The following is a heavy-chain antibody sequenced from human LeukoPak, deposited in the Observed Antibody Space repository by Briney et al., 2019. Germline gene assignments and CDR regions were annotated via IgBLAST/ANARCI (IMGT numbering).Heavy chain of an antibody. D-gene: IGHD3-10*02. V-gene: IGHV5-10-1*01. CDR3: ARTAVSSGYVGKNYYYYGMDV. Sequence: GESLKISCKGSGYSFTSQWISWVRQMPGQGLEWMGRIEPSDSYTSYSPSFQGHVTMSADKSINTASLQSSSLKASDTAMYYSARTAVSSGYVGKNYYYYGMDVWGKGTMATVSS. J-gene: IGHJ6*04. CDR2: IEPSDSYT. CDR1: GYSFTSQW.